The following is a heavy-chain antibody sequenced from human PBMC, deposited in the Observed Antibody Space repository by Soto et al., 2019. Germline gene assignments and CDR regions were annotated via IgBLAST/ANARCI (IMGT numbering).Heavy chain of an antibody. J-gene: IGHJ3*02. CDR3: ASPRIVGATHPDAFDI. CDR2: ISYSGST. V-gene: IGHV4-31*03. CDR1: GGSISSGGYY. Sequence: QLQLQESGPGLVKPSQTLSLTCTVSGGSISSGGYYWSWIRQHPGKGLEWIGYISYSGSTYYNPSRKSRVTICVDPSKNQFCLKLRSVHAGETAAYYCASPRIVGATHPDAFDISGQGTMVTVSS. D-gene: IGHD1-26*01.